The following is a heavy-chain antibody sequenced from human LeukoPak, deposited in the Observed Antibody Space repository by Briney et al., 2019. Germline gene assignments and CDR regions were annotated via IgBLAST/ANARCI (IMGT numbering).Heavy chain of an antibody. D-gene: IGHD6-19*01. CDR2: INQRGST. Sequence: SETLSLTCAVSGGSFSGYYWSWIRQPPGKGLEGFGEINQRGSTNYNPPLKTRVTISVDTSKNKSSLRLSSVTAADTAVYYCARIKNTSGRYVYFDYWGQGTLVTVSS. CDR1: GGSFSGYY. J-gene: IGHJ4*01. V-gene: IGHV4-34*01. CDR3: ARIKNTSGRYVYFDY.